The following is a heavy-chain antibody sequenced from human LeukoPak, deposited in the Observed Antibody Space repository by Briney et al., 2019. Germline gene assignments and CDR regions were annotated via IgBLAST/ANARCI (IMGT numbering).Heavy chain of an antibody. Sequence: PPGGSLRLSCVASGFTFSSYAMSWVRQAPGKGLEWVSAVSGSGGSTYYADSVTGRFTTARDNTKNTLYLQMNSLRAEDTAVYYCAKASAMIVVVSKHFDYWGQGTLVTVSS. V-gene: IGHV3-23*01. CDR3: AKASAMIVVVSKHFDY. CDR2: VSGSGGST. CDR1: GFTFSSYA. D-gene: IGHD3-22*01. J-gene: IGHJ4*02.